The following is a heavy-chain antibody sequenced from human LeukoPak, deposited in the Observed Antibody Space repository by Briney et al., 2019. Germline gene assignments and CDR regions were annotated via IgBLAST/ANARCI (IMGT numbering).Heavy chain of an antibody. CDR3: TSEDQGGFDH. Sequence: PGGSLRLSCAASGFTFSNAWMSWVRQDPGKGLEWVGRIKSKTDGGTTDYAPPVKGRFTVSRDDSKNTLYLQMSSLKTEDTAVYYCTSEDQGGFDHWGQGTLVTVSS. J-gene: IGHJ4*02. CDR1: GFTFSNAW. V-gene: IGHV3-15*01. CDR2: IKSKTDGGTT. D-gene: IGHD1-26*01.